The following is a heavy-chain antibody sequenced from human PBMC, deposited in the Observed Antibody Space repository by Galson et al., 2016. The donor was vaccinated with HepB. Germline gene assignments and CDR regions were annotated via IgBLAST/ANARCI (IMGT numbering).Heavy chain of an antibody. CDR2: ISGLGGAT. D-gene: IGHD3-22*01. CDR3: VKDFGANYYDNSGPRCYYYYYMDV. Sequence: SLRLSCAASGFTFSSYGMTWVRQAPGKGLDWVSAISGLGGATYYADSVKGRFTISRDNSKNTLYLQMNSLRAEDTAVYYCVKDFGANYYDNSGPRCYYYYYMDVWGKGTTVTVSS. V-gene: IGHV3-23*01. J-gene: IGHJ6*03. CDR1: GFTFSSYG.